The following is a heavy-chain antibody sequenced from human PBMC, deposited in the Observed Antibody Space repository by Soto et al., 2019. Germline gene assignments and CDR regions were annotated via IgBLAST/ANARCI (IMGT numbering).Heavy chain of an antibody. CDR1: GYTFTSYA. D-gene: IGHD6-19*01. CDR2: INAGNGNT. J-gene: IGHJ1*01. CDR3: ARDKAVAGRAWYLQH. V-gene: IGHV1-3*01. Sequence: ASLKVSCKASGYTFTSYAVHWVRRAPVQRLEWMGWINAGNGNTKYSQKFQGRVTITRDTSASTAYMELSSLRSEDTAVYYCARDKAVAGRAWYLQHWGQGTLVTGSS.